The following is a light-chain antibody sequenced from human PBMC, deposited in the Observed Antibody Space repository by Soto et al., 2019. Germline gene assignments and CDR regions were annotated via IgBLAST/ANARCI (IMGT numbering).Light chain of an antibody. CDR2: GAS. CDR3: QQYGSSGT. V-gene: IGKV3-20*01. CDR1: QSVSID. Sequence: EIVMTHSPDTLSVSPGERATLSFRASQSVSIDLAWYQQTPGQAPRLLIYGASNRATGIPDRFSGSGSGTDFILTISRLEPEDFAVYYCQQYGSSGTFGQGTKVDIK. J-gene: IGKJ1*01.